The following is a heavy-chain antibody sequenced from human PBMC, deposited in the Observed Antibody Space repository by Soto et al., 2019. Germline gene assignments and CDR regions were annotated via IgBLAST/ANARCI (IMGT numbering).Heavy chain of an antibody. D-gene: IGHD3-10*01. CDR1: GYTLTELS. J-gene: IGHJ6*01. CDR3: ATEATMVRGGDLYYYYCGMDV. Sequence: VSVKVSCKVSGYTLTELSMHWVRQAPGKWLEWMGGFDPEDGETIYAQKLQGRVTMTEDTSTDTAYMELSSLRSEDTAVYYCATEATMVRGGDLYYYYCGMDVWGQGTTVTV. CDR2: FDPEDGET. V-gene: IGHV1-24*01.